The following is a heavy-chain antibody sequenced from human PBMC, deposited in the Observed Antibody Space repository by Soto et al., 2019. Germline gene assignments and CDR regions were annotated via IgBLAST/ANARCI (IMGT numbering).Heavy chain of an antibody. V-gene: IGHV3-15*01. J-gene: IGHJ5*02. CDR2: INGKAGGGTT. CDR3: TTEITYNGVDIYTA. Sequence: EVQLVESGGGLVKPGESLRLSCVGSGFSFINAWMIWVRQAPGKGLEWVGRINGKAGGGTTDYAAPVKGRFIISRDDSKNTSFLQMDSLKTEDTAVYFCTTEITYNGVDIYTAWGQGTLVTVS. CDR1: GFSFINAW. D-gene: IGHD3-10*01.